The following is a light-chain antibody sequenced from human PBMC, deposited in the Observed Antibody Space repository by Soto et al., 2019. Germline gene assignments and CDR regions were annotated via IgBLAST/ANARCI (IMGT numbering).Light chain of an antibody. CDR3: AAWDDSLNGPV. V-gene: IGLV1-36*01. Sequence: QSVLTQPPSVSEATRQRVTISCSGSSSNIGNNAVNWYQQLPGKAPKLLIYYDDLLPSGVSDRFSGSKSGTSASLAISGLQSEDEADYYCAAWDDSLNGPVFGRGTKLTVL. CDR1: SSNIGNNA. J-gene: IGLJ2*01. CDR2: YDD.